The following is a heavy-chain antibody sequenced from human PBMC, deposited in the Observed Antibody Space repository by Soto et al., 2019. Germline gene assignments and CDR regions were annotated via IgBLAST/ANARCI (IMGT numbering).Heavy chain of an antibody. Sequence: PSETLSLTCAVYGGSFSGYYWSWIRQPPGKGLEWIGEINHSGSTNYNPSLKSRVTISVDTSKNQFSLKLSSVTAADTAVYYCASGSGGTGWNYHYYYYGMDVWGQGTTVTVSS. CDR2: INHSGST. CDR3: ASGSGGTGWNYHYYYYGMDV. V-gene: IGHV4-34*01. CDR1: GGSFSGYY. J-gene: IGHJ6*02. D-gene: IGHD1-7*01.